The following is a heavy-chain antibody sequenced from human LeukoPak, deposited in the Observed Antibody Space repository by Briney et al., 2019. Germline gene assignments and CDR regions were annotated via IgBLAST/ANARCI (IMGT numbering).Heavy chain of an antibody. V-gene: IGHV3-48*04. D-gene: IGHD3-22*01. CDR1: GFTFSSYN. Sequence: PGGSLRLSCAASGFTFSSYNMNWVRQAPGKGLEWLSYISSSGSTIYYADSAKGRFTISRDNAKNSLYLQMNSLRAEDTALYYCVRDYYDSSGYYRGGYWGQGTLVTVSS. CDR2: ISSSGSTI. CDR3: VRDYYDSSGYYRGGY. J-gene: IGHJ4*02.